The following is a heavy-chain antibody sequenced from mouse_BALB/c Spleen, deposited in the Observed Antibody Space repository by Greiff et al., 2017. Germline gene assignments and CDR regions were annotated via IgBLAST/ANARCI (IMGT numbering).Heavy chain of an antibody. CDR2: IDPSDSET. D-gene: IGHD2-1*01. V-gene: IGHV1-69*02. J-gene: IGHJ2*01. Sequence: QVQLKQPGAELVKPGAPVKLSCKASGYTFTSYWMNWVKQRPGRGLEWIGRIDPSDSETHYNQKFKDKATLTVDKSSSTAYIQLSSLTSEDSAVYYCARGGNFLDYWGQGTTLTVSS. CDR1: GYTFTSYW. CDR3: ARGGNFLDY.